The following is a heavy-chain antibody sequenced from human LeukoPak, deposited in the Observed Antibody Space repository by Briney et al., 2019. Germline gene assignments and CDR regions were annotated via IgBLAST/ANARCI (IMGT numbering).Heavy chain of an antibody. CDR1: GGSFSGYY. CDR2: INHSGST. Sequence: SETLSLTCAVYGGSFSGYYWSWIRQPPGKGLEWIGEINHSGSTNYNPSLKSRVTISVDTSKNQFSLKLSSVTAADTAVYYCAIERCTVVTCPFDYWGQGTLITVSS. V-gene: IGHV4-34*01. CDR3: AIERCTVVTCPFDY. J-gene: IGHJ4*02. D-gene: IGHD4-23*01.